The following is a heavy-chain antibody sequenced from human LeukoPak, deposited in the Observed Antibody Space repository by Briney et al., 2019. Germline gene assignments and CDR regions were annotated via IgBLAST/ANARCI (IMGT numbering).Heavy chain of an antibody. CDR1: GGSISSSSYY. CDR2: IYYSGST. V-gene: IGHV4-39*06. Sequence: SETLSLTCTVSGGSISSSSYYWGWIRQPPGKGLEWIGSIYYSGSTYYNPSLKSRVTISVDTSKNQFPLKLSSVTAADTAVYYCARNGCSGGSCYSLYFDYWGQGTLVTVSS. D-gene: IGHD2-15*01. CDR3: ARNGCSGGSCYSLYFDY. J-gene: IGHJ4*02.